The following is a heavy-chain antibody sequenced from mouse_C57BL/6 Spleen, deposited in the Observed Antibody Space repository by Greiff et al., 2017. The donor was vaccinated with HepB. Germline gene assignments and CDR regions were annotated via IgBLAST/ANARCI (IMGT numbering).Heavy chain of an antibody. CDR1: GFNIKDYY. Sequence: EVQLQQSGAELVRPGASVKLSCTASGFNIKDYYMHWVKQRPEQGLEWIGRIDPEDGDTEYAPKFQGKATMTADTSSNTAYLQLSSLTSEDTAVYYCTTPGSSSYWYFDVWGTGTTVTVSS. V-gene: IGHV14-1*01. CDR3: TTPGSSSYWYFDV. J-gene: IGHJ1*03. D-gene: IGHD1-1*01. CDR2: IDPEDGDT.